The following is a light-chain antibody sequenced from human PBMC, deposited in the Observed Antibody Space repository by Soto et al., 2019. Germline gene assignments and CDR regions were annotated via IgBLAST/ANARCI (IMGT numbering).Light chain of an antibody. J-gene: IGLJ1*01. CDR1: SSNIGADFG. Sequence: SVLTQPPSVSGAPGQTITISCTGSSSNIGADFGVHWYQQLPGAAPKLVIFVNTNRPSGVPDRFSGSKSGTSASLAITGLQAEDEADYYCCSYAGGYTYLFGTGTKVTVL. CDR2: VNT. CDR3: CSYAGGYTYL. V-gene: IGLV1-40*01.